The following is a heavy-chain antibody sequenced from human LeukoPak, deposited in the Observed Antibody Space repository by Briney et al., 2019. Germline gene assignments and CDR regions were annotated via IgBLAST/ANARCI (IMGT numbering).Heavy chain of an antibody. CDR1: GGSFSGYY. CDR3: ARVRLLWFRETTYFDY. CDR2: INHSGST. V-gene: IGHV4-34*01. J-gene: IGHJ4*02. D-gene: IGHD3-10*01. Sequence: PSETLSLTCAVYGGSFSGYYWSWIRQPPGKGLERIGEINHSGSTNYNPSLKSRVTISVDTSKNQFSLKLSSVTAADTAVYYCARVRLLWFRETTYFDYWGQGTLVTVSS.